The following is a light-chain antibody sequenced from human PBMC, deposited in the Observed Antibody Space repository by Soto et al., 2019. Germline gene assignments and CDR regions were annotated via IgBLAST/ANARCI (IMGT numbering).Light chain of an antibody. Sequence: EIVLTQSPGTLSLSPGERATLSCRASQSFSSSYLAWYQQKPGQAPRLLIYGASIRATDIPDRFSGSGSGTDFTLTISSLEPEDFAVYYCQHYGSALFTFGPGTKVDVK. CDR3: QHYGSALFT. CDR2: GAS. CDR1: QSFSSSY. V-gene: IGKV3-20*01. J-gene: IGKJ3*01.